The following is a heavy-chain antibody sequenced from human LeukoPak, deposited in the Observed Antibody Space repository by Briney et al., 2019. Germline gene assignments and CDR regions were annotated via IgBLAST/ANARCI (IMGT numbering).Heavy chain of an antibody. V-gene: IGHV3-30*03. Sequence: GRSLRLSCAASGFTISNYDMHWVRQAPGKGLEWVALISYDGSNKYYADSVKGRFTISRDNSKNTLYLQMNSLRAEDTAVYYCTRDMGGTYFDYWGQGTLVTVSS. CDR2: ISYDGSNK. J-gene: IGHJ4*02. CDR1: GFTISNYD. CDR3: TRDMGGTYFDY. D-gene: IGHD1-26*01.